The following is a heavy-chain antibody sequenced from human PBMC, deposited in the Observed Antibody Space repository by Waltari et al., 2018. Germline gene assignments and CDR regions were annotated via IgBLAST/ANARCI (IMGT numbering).Heavy chain of an antibody. CDR1: GFTFSSYA. CDR3: AKGGHDYSNFFDY. Sequence: EVQLLESGGGLVQPGGSLRLSCAASGFTFSSYAMSWVRQAPGKGLEWVSAISGSGGSTYYADAVKGRFTISRDNSKNTLYLQMNSLRAEDTAVYYCAKGGHDYSNFFDYWGQGTLVTVSS. CDR2: ISGSGGST. V-gene: IGHV3-23*01. J-gene: IGHJ4*02. D-gene: IGHD4-4*01.